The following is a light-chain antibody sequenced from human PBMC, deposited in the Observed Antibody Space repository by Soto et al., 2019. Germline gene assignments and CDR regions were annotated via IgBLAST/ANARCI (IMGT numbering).Light chain of an antibody. CDR1: QTITTY. CDR3: QQYNNWPT. Sequence: DIQMTQSPSSLSASVGDRVTITCRASQTITTYLNWYQQRPGKAPKLLIFGATALQGGVPSRFSGSGSGTDFTLTISSLQPEDFAVYYCQQYNNWPTFGGGTKVEIK. V-gene: IGKV1-39*01. CDR2: GAT. J-gene: IGKJ4*01.